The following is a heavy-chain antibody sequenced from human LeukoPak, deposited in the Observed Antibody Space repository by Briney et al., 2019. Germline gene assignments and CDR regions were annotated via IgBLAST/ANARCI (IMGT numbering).Heavy chain of an antibody. J-gene: IGHJ4*02. CDR3: AKDRTLHSSGYFDY. CDR2: IGGSGGST. Sequence: GGSLRLSCAASGFTFSSFAMSWVRHAPGKGLEWGSAIGGSGGSTYYADSVTGRFSISRDNSKNTLYLQMNSLRAEDTAVYYCAKDRTLHSSGYFDYWGQGTLVTVSS. V-gene: IGHV3-23*01. D-gene: IGHD3-22*01. CDR1: GFTFSSFA.